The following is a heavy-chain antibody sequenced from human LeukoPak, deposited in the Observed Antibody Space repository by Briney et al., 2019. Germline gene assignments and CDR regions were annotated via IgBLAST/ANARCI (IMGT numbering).Heavy chain of an antibody. Sequence: GGSLRLSCAASGFTFSSYAMSWVRQAPGKGLEWVSAISGSGGSTYYADSVKGRFTISRDNSKNTLYLQMNSLRAEDTAVYYCAKDHEPYGSGSYHALGYWGQGTLVTVSS. V-gene: IGHV3-23*01. CDR3: AKDHEPYGSGSYHALGY. D-gene: IGHD3-10*01. CDR2: ISGSGGST. J-gene: IGHJ4*02. CDR1: GFTFSSYA.